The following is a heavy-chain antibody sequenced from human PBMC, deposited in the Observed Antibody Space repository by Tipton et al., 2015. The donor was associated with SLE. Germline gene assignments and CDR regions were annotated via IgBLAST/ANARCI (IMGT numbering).Heavy chain of an antibody. CDR1: GASLTSYH. CDR2: IDHTGDT. Sequence: LRLSCTVYGASLTSYHWSWPRQFPGKGLEWMGEIDHTGDTNYKPSFMGRVTISLDTSRTQFSLKLSSVTAADTAVYYCARDGRGYCDNSGCSEYHWFDPWSQGTLVTVSS. D-gene: IGHD2-15*01. J-gene: IGHJ5*02. V-gene: IGHV4-34*01. CDR3: ARDGRGYCDNSGCSEYHWFDP.